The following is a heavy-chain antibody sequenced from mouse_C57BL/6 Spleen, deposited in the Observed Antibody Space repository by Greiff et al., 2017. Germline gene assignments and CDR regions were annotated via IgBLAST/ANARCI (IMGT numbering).Heavy chain of an antibody. CDR2: IYPGDGDT. V-gene: IGHV1-80*01. CDR1: GYAFSSYW. Sequence: VQLQQSGAELVKPGASVKISCKASGYAFSSYWMNWVKQRPGKGLEWIGQIYPGDGDTNYNGKFKGKATLTADKSSSTAYMQLSSLTSEDSAVYFCARIGDGYGYFDYWGQGTTLTVSS. D-gene: IGHD2-3*01. J-gene: IGHJ2*01. CDR3: ARIGDGYGYFDY.